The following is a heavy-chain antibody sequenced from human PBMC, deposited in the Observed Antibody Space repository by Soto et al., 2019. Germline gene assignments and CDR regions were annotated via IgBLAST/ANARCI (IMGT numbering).Heavy chain of an antibody. CDR1: GGTFSSYA. J-gene: IGHJ6*02. Sequence: ASVKVSCKASGGTFSSYAISWVRQAPGQGLEWMGGIIPIFGTANYAQKFQGRVTITADESTSTAYMELSSLRSEDTAVYYCASFPRDYYYYYGMDVWGQGTTVTVSS. CDR3: ASFPRDYYYYYGMDV. CDR2: IIPIFGTA. V-gene: IGHV1-69*13.